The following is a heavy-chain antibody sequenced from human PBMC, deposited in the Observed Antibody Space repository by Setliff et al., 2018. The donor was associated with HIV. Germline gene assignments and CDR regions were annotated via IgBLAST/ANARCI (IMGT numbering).Heavy chain of an antibody. CDR3: ARSAVPGLAHWFDP. Sequence: PSETLSLTCTVSGGSISSDGYYWTWFRQHPGKGLEWIGYIYYSGSTYYNPSLKSRVTISVDTSKNQFSLKLTSVTAADTAVYYCARSAVPGLAHWFDPWGQGTLVTVSS. D-gene: IGHD6-19*01. CDR1: GGSISSDGYY. J-gene: IGHJ5*02. V-gene: IGHV4-31*03. CDR2: IYYSGST.